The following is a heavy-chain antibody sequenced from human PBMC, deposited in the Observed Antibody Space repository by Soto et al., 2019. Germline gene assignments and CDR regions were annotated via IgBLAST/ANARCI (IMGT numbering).Heavy chain of an antibody. CDR1: GDTFSSYS. J-gene: IGHJ4*02. V-gene: IGHV1-18*01. Sequence: ASVKVSCKPSGDTFSSYSFSWVRQAPGQGLEWMGWISAYNGNTNYAQKLQGRVTMTTDTSTSTAYMELRSLRSDDTAVYYCARLGRLAPFDYWGQGTLVTVSS. CDR3: ARLGRLAPFDY. CDR2: ISAYNGNT. D-gene: IGHD6-19*01.